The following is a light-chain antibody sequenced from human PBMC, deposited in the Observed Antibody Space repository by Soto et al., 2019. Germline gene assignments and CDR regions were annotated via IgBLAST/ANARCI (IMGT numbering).Light chain of an antibody. CDR1: SSNIGEGYD. Sequence: VLTQPPSVSGAPGQRVTISCTGSSSNIGEGYDVHWCQQLPGTAPRLLIYGNSNRPSGVPDRFSGSKSGTSASLAITGLQAEDEADYYCQSYDSSLSGSYVFVTGTKVTVL. CDR2: GNS. CDR3: QSYDSSLSGSYV. J-gene: IGLJ1*01. V-gene: IGLV1-40*01.